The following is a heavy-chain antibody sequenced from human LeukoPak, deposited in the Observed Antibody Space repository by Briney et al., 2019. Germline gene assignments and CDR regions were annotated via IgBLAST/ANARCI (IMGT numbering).Heavy chain of an antibody. CDR2: IRQDGGEK. D-gene: IGHD6-13*01. CDR1: GFTFSDYW. V-gene: IGHV3-7*01. J-gene: IGHJ4*02. Sequence: PGGSLRLSCAASGFTFSDYWMNWVRQAPGKGLEWVASIRQDGGEKSYVDSVKGRLTISRDNTKHSLYLQMSSLRAEDTGVYYCARDGTAAGLYFDLWGQGTLVTVSS. CDR3: ARDGTAAGLYFDL.